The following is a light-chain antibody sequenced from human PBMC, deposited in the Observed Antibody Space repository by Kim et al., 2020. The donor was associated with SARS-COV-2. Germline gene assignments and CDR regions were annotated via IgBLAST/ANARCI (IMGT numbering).Light chain of an antibody. J-gene: IGKJ2*01. CDR1: QSINSH. V-gene: IGKV3-11*01. Sequence: EIVLTRSPATLSLSPGERATLSCRASQSINSHLVWYQHKAGQAPRLLIYDASNRVAGIPARFSGSGSGTDFTLTISSLEPEDFAVYYCQRRDNWPPYTFGQGTKLEI. CDR2: DAS. CDR3: QRRDNWPPYT.